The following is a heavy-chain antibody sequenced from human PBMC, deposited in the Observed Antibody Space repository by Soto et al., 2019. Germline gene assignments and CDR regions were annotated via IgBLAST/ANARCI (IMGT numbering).Heavy chain of an antibody. V-gene: IGHV1-69*13. CDR2: IIPIFGTA. D-gene: IGHD5-18*01. CDR1: GCTFSSYA. CDR3: ARTRSSTLGYSYGYSYGY. J-gene: IGHJ4*02. Sequence: ASVKVSCKASGCTFSSYAIIWVRQAPGQGLEWMGGIIPIFGTANYAQKFQGRVTITADESTSTAYMELSSLRSEDTAVYYCARTRSSTLGYSYGYSYGYWGQGTLVTVSS.